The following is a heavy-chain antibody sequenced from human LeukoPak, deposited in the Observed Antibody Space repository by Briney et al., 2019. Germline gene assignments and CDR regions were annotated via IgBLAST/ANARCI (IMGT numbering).Heavy chain of an antibody. Sequence: GGSLRLSCTTSGFNFRAYWMAWVRQAPGKGLEWVANIHQHGSKENYVDSVKGRFTISRGNAKNSVFLQMNSLRAEDTALYCARIGHDLYQTFDSWGHGTLITVSS. CDR1: GFNFRAYW. V-gene: IGHV3-7*03. CDR3: ARIGHDLYQTFDS. J-gene: IGHJ5*01. D-gene: IGHD2-2*01. CDR2: IHQHGSKE.